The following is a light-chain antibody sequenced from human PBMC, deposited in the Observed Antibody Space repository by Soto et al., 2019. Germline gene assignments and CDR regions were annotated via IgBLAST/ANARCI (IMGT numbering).Light chain of an antibody. Sequence: DIQLTQSPSFLSASVGDRVTMTCRASQGISTWMAWYQQKPGKAPKLLVYDASTLQSGVASRFSGSGSGTEFTLIISGLQPDDSATYYCQQYTNTNNPWMFGQGTKVDIK. J-gene: IGKJ1*01. CDR1: QGISTW. CDR3: QQYTNTNNPWM. V-gene: IGKV1-5*01. CDR2: DAS.